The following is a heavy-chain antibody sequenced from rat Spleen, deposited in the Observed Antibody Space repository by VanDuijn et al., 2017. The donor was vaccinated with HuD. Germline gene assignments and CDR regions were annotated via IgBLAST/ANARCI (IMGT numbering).Heavy chain of an antibody. CDR3: ARDRLGAYYFDS. Sequence: QVQLKESGPGLVQSSQTLSLICTVSGFSLISHSVHWVRQPPGKGLEWMGRMRYDGDTYYNSPLRSRLSISRDTSKNQVFLKMNSLQTDDTAIYYCARDRLGAYYFDSWGQGVMVTVSS. J-gene: IGHJ2*01. V-gene: IGHV2S30*01. CDR1: GFSLISHS. CDR2: MRYDGDT. D-gene: IGHD5-1*01.